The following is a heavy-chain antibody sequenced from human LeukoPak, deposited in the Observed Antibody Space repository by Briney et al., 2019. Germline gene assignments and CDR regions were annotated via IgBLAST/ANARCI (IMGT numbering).Heavy chain of an antibody. J-gene: IGHJ4*02. V-gene: IGHV2-5*01. Sequence: SGPTLLNPTSTLTLTFTFSRFALSTRGVGVGWIRQPPAKALEWLSLIYWNDDNRYTPSRKSRLTITKDTSKNQVVLTMTNMDPVDTATYYCAHSPTVDFWSGYYRFDYWGQGTLVTVSS. D-gene: IGHD3-3*01. CDR3: AHSPTVDFWSGYYRFDY. CDR2: IYWNDDN. CDR1: RFALSTRGVG.